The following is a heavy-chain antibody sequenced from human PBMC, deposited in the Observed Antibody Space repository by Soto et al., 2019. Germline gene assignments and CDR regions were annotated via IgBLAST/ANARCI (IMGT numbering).Heavy chain of an antibody. CDR3: ARGTSWQLPFDY. CDR1: SASISSCY. Sequence: PSETLSLTFTVSSASISSCYWSWIRQPPGKRLEWIGYISYSGSTDYNPSLKSRVTISGDTSKNQFSLKVSSVTAADTAVYYCARGTSWQLPFDYWGQGTLVTVSS. D-gene: IGHD6-13*01. CDR2: ISYSGST. V-gene: IGHV4-59*01. J-gene: IGHJ4*02.